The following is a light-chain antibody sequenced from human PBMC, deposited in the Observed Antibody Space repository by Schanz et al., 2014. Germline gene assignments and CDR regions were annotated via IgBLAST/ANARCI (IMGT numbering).Light chain of an antibody. V-gene: IGKV3-11*01. J-gene: IGKJ1*01. CDR1: QSVSSY. Sequence: EFVLTQFPGTLSLSPGERATLSCRASQSVSSYLAWYQHKPGQAPRLLIYNASNRATGIPARFSGSGSGTDFSLTISSLEPEDFAVYFCQQRANWPRTFGQGTQVEIK. CDR3: QQRANWPRT. CDR2: NAS.